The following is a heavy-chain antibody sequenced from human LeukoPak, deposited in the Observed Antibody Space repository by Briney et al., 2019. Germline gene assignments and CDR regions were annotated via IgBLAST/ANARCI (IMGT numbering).Heavy chain of an antibody. CDR1: GFTFSSYA. CDR2: ISGSGGST. J-gene: IGHJ5*02. CDR3: TKTAPAAIYWFDP. V-gene: IGHV3-23*01. D-gene: IGHD2-2*02. Sequence: GGSLRLSCAASGFTFSSYAMTWVRQAPEKGLEWVSAISGSGGSTCYADSVKGRFTISRDNSKNTLYLQMNSLRAEDTAVYYCTKTAPAAIYWFDPWGQGTLVTVSS.